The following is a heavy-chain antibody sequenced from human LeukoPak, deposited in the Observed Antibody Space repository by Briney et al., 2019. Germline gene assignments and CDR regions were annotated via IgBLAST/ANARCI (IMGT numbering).Heavy chain of an antibody. CDR3: ARVLWLPFWSAKGEVIALSAPDNGLPAHVQNRCDP. J-gene: IGHJ5*02. D-gene: IGHD3-3*01. Sequence: PGGSLRLSCAASGFTFRNHGMHWVRQAPGKGLEWVAVIWYDGSNKCYADTVKGRFTISRDNSKNTLYLQMNSLRAEDTAVYYCARVLWLPFWSAKGEVIALSAPDNGLPAHVQNRCDPGGQGTLFTVSS. CDR2: IWYDGSNK. V-gene: IGHV3-33*01. CDR1: GFTFRNHG.